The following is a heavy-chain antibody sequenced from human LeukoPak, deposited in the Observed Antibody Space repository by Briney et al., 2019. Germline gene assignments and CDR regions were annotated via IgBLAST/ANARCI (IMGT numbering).Heavy chain of an antibody. CDR2: IYYSGGT. J-gene: IGHJ5*02. V-gene: IGHV4-31*03. Sequence: SQTLSLTCTVSGGSISSGGYYWSWIRQHPGKGLEWIGYIYYSGGTYYNPSLKSRVTISVDTSKNQFSLKLSSVTAADTAVYYCAREMGVVPAAGGWFDPWGQGTLVTVSS. CDR1: GGSISSGGYY. CDR3: AREMGVVPAAGGWFDP. D-gene: IGHD2-2*01.